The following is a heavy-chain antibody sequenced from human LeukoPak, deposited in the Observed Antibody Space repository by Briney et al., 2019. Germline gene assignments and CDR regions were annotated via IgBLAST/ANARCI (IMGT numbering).Heavy chain of an antibody. V-gene: IGHV1-69*04. D-gene: IGHD3-16*01. CDR1: EDTFNSYA. J-gene: IGHJ4*01. CDR2: IILLLGVA. Sequence: ASVKVSCKASEDTFNSYAIGWVRQAPGQGLEWMGRIILLLGVANYPQKFQGRVTIIADKSTSTSYMELRNLKSEDTAVYFCARLLGDSYDYSLDYWGQGTLVTVSS. CDR3: ARLLGDSYDYSLDY.